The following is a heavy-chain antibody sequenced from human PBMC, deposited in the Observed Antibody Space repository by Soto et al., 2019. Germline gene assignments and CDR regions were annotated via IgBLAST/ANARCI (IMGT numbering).Heavy chain of an antibody. D-gene: IGHD3-22*01. J-gene: IGHJ6*04. CDR3: GGVVVVAVAAMKYYYYYGMDV. CDR2: IKQDGSEK. CDR1: AFTFSSYW. Sequence: PGGSLRLSCAASAFTFSSYWMSWVRQAPGKGLEWVANIKQDGSEKYYVDSVKGRFTISRDNAKNSLYLQMNSLRAEDTAVYYWGGVVVVAVAAMKYYYYYGMDVWGKGTTVTVSS. V-gene: IGHV3-7*05.